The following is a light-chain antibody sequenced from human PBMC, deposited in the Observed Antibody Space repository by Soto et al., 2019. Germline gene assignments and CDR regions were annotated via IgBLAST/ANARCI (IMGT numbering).Light chain of an antibody. J-gene: IGLJ2*01. V-gene: IGLV1-47*02. CDR3: AAWDDSLSGLV. CDR2: SNN. CDR1: SSNIGSNY. Sequence: SVLTQPPSASGTPGQRVTISCSGSSSNIGSNYVYWYQQLPGTAPKLLIYSNNQRPSGVPDRFSGSKSGTSASLAISGLRSEDEADYYCAAWDDSLSGLVFGGGTQLTVL.